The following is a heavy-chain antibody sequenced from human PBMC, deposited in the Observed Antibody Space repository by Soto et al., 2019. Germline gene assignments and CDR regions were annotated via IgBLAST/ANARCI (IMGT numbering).Heavy chain of an antibody. D-gene: IGHD3-10*01. Sequence: QVQLQESGPGLVKPSETLSLTCTVSGDSISSDYWSWIRQPPGKGLEWIGYIYNTGSTKYNPSLKSRVTISADKSKNQFSLKLSSVTGADTAVYYCASRSPGYWYFDLWGRGSLVTVFS. CDR2: IYNTGST. CDR3: ASRSPGYWYFDL. V-gene: IGHV4-59*08. CDR1: GDSISSDY. J-gene: IGHJ2*01.